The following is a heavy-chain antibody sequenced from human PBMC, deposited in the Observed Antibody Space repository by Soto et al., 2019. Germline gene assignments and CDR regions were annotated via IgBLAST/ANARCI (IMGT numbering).Heavy chain of an antibody. J-gene: IGHJ4*02. CDR1: GFTFSSYA. V-gene: IGHV3-23*01. CDR2: IGGGGGST. Sequence: VGSLRLSCAASGFTFSSYAMSWVRQAPGKGLEWVSSIGGGGGSTYYADSVKGRFTISRDNSKNTLYLQMNSLRAEDTAVYYCAKQITMIVVAAKDYWGQGTLVTV. CDR3: AKQITMIVVAAKDY. D-gene: IGHD3-22*01.